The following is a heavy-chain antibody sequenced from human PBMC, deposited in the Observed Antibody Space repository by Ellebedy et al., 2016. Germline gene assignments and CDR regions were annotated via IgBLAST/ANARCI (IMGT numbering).Heavy chain of an antibody. Sequence: GESLKISCVSSTNSFRSYAMHWVRQAPGEGLEWLAIISFHTTNRFYADSVKGRFTISRDNSRKTLFLQMSGLGAEDTAVYYCVTKHNAAYDLWGQGTTVTVSS. D-gene: IGHD1-14*01. CDR2: ISFHTTNR. J-gene: IGHJ3*01. CDR3: VTKHNAAYDL. CDR1: TNSFRSYA. V-gene: IGHV3-30*14.